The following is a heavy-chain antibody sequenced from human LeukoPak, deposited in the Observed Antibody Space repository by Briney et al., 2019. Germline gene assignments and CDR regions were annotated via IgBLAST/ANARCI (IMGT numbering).Heavy chain of an antibody. CDR1: GGSISGYY. Sequence: KASETLSLTCTVSGGSISGYYWSWIRQPPGKGLEWIGYIYYTGSTSYNPSLKSRVTISVDTSKNQFSLKLRSVTAADTAVYYCARVGFGNTPHPIDYWGQGTLVTVSS. V-gene: IGHV4-59*01. CDR2: IYYTGST. D-gene: IGHD4-23*01. CDR3: ARVGFGNTPHPIDY. J-gene: IGHJ4*02.